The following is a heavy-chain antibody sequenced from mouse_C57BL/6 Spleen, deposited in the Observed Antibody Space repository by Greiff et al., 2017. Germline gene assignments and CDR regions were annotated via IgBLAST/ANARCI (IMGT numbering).Heavy chain of an antibody. CDR2: IDPETGGT. J-gene: IGHJ3*01. Sequence: QVQLQQSGAELVRPGASVTLSCKASGYTFTDYEMHWVKQTPVHGLEWIGAIDPETGGTAYNQKFKGKAILTADKSSSTAYMELRSLTSEDSAVYYCTRFTRNYYGSPAWFAYWGQGTLVTVSA. CDR3: TRFTRNYYGSPAWFAY. CDR1: GYTFTDYE. V-gene: IGHV1-15*01. D-gene: IGHD1-1*01.